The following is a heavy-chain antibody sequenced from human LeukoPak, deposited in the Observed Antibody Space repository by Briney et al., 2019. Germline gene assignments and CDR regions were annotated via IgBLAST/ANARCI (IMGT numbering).Heavy chain of an antibody. D-gene: IGHD4-17*01. CDR1: GFTFSSYS. CDR3: AKPPIPTTTVTTYYFDY. V-gene: IGHV3-48*01. J-gene: IGHJ4*02. Sequence: GGSLRLSCAASGFTFSSYSMNWVRQAPGKGLEWVSYISSTSSTIYYADSVKGRFTISRDNSKNTLYLQMNSLRAEDTAVYYCAKPPIPTTTVTTYYFDYWGQGTLVAVSS. CDR2: ISSTSSTI.